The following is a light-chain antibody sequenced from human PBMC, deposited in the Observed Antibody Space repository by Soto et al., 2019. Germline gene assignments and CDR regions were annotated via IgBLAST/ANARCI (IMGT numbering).Light chain of an antibody. CDR2: GIS. CDR3: QHYRRPPPAIT. CDR1: HTISSSY. V-gene: IGKV3-20*01. Sequence: EIVLTQSPGTLSLSPGERATLSCRASHTISSSYLACYPQNPRQAPRLLMAGISRRATGTPDRSSGGGSGTDFTLTIRTLEPEDLAVYYCQHYRRPPPAITFGPGTRLEI. J-gene: IGKJ5*01.